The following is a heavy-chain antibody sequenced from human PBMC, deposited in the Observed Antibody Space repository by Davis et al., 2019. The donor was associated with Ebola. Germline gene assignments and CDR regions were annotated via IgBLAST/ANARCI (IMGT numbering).Heavy chain of an antibody. D-gene: IGHD6-19*01. CDR1: GGSFSGYY. CDR2: IYYSGST. J-gene: IGHJ4*02. CDR3: ARGAVAGLPFDY. V-gene: IGHV4-34*01. Sequence: MPSETLSLTCAVCGGSFSGYYWGWIRQPPGKGLEWIGSIYYSGSTNYNPSLKSRVTISVDTSKNQFSLKLSSVTAADTAVYYCARGAVAGLPFDYWGQGTLVTVSS.